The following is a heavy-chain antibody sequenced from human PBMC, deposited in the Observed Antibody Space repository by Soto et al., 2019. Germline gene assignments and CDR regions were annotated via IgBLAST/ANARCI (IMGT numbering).Heavy chain of an antibody. CDR1: GYTFTSYG. D-gene: IGHD2-15*01. V-gene: IGHV1-18*01. CDR2: ISAYNGNT. CDR3: ARGTSGCSGGSCYNYYYYYYGMDV. Sequence: AASVKVSCKASGYTFTSYGISWVRQAPVQGLEWMGWISAYNGNTNYAQKLQGRVTMTTDTSTSTAYMELRSLRSDDTAVYYCARGTSGCSGGSCYNYYYYYYGMDVWGQGTTVTVSS. J-gene: IGHJ6*02.